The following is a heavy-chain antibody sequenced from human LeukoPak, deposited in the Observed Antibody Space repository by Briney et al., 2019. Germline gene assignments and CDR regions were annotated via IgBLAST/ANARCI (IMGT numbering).Heavy chain of an antibody. D-gene: IGHD5-24*01. Sequence: TSETLSLTCTVSGGSINSNNYYWGWIRQPPGKGLEWIGSIYYSGSTSYNPSLKSRVTISVDTSKNQFSLKLNSVTAADTAVYFCARVEMATIHLDYWGQGTLVTVSS. V-gene: IGHV4-39*07. CDR1: GGSINSNNYY. CDR2: IYYSGST. CDR3: ARVEMATIHLDY. J-gene: IGHJ4*02.